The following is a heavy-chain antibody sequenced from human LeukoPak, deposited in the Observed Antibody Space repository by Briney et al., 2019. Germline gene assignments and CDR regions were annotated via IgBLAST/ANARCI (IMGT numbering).Heavy chain of an antibody. Sequence: PSETLSLTCTVSGGSISSSSYYWGWIRQPPGKGLEWIGRIYYSGSTYYNPSLKSRVTISVDTSKNQFSLKLSSVTAADTAVYYCARDTPYYYDSSGSTFDYWGQGTLVTVSS. V-gene: IGHV4-39*02. J-gene: IGHJ4*02. CDR3: ARDTPYYYDSSGSTFDY. CDR1: GGSISSSSYY. D-gene: IGHD3-22*01. CDR2: IYYSGST.